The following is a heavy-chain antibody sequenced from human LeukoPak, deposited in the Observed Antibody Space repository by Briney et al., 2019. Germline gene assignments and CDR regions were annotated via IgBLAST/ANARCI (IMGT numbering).Heavy chain of an antibody. Sequence: ASVKVSCKASGYTFTSYDINWVRQATGQGLEWMGWMNPNSGNTGYAQKFQGRVTMARNTAISTAYMELSSLRPEDTAVYYCARDQRKQGSWPPNWFDPWGQGTLVTVSS. J-gene: IGHJ5*02. D-gene: IGHD1-26*01. CDR2: MNPNSGNT. V-gene: IGHV1-8*02. CDR3: ARDQRKQGSWPPNWFDP. CDR1: GYTFTSYD.